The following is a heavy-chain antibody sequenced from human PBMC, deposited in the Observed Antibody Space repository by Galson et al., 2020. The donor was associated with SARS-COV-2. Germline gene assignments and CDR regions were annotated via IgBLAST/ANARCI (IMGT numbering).Heavy chain of an antibody. CDR1: GFKFDDFA. CDR2: ISWNSVVI. D-gene: IGHD1-1*01. CDR3: AKGRGTGATRGMDH. Sequence: GGSLRLSCAASGFKFDDFAMYWVRQVPGKGLEWVASISWNSVVISYADSVKGRFTISRDNAKNLLYLEMNSLRVEDTARYYCAKGRGTGATRGMDHWGQGILVTVSS. J-gene: IGHJ4*02. V-gene: IGHV3-9*01.